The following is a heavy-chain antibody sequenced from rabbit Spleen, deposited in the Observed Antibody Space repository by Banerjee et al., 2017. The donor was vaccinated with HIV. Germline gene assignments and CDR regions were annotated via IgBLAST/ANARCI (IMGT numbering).Heavy chain of an antibody. V-gene: IGHV1S40*01. CDR3: ARDAAGREDFNL. CDR2: VDVDRSST. CDR1: GLDFSNNYW. Sequence: QSLEESGGDLVKSGASLTLTCTASGLDFSNNYWICWVRQAPGKGLEWIACVDVDRSSTHYASWAKGRFTISKASSTTVTLRLTSLTAADTATYFCARDAAGREDFNLWGPGTLVTVS. D-gene: IGHD4-1*01. J-gene: IGHJ4*01.